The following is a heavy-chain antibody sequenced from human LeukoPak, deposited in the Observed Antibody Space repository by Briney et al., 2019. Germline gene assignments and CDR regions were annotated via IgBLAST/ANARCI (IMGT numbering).Heavy chain of an antibody. J-gene: IGHJ6*02. CDR3: ARGGGLDV. CDR2: INRNGNVN. Sequence: GGSLRLSCAASGFTFSSYWMNWARQASGKGLEWVASINRNGNVNYYVDSVKGRFTISRDNAKNSLYLQMSNLRAEDTAVYFCARGGGLDVWGQGATVTVSS. D-gene: IGHD3-16*01. CDR1: GFTFSSYW. V-gene: IGHV3-7*03.